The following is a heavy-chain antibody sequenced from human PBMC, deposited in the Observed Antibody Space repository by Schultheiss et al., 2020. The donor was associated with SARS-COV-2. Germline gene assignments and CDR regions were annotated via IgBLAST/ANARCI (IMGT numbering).Heavy chain of an antibody. V-gene: IGHV4-4*07. CDR1: GGSISSYY. Sequence: SETLSLTCTVSGGSISSYYWSWIRQPAGKGLEWIGRIYTSGSTNYNPSLKSRVTISVDTSKNQFSLKLSSVTAADTAVYYCARGYCTNGVCYTGYYFDYWGQGTLVTVSS. J-gene: IGHJ4*02. CDR3: ARGYCTNGVCYTGYYFDY. D-gene: IGHD2-8*01. CDR2: IYTSGST.